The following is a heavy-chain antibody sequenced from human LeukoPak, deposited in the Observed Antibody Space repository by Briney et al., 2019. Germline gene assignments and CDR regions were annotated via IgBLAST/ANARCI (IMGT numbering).Heavy chain of an antibody. J-gene: IGHJ4*02. Sequence: SVKVSCKASGGTFSSYAISWVRQAPGQGLEWMGGIIPIFGTANYAQKFQGRVTITADKSTSTAYMELSSLRSEDTAVYYCARVRELWSAVVSYYFDYWGQGTLVTVTS. CDR3: ARVRELWSAVVSYYFDY. CDR2: IIPIFGTA. V-gene: IGHV1-69*06. D-gene: IGHD5-18*01. CDR1: GGTFSSYA.